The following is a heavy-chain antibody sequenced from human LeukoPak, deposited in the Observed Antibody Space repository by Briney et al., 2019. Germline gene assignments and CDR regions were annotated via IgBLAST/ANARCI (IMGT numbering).Heavy chain of an antibody. D-gene: IGHD3-9*01. J-gene: IGHJ4*02. Sequence: GGSLRLSCVGSGFTSIAYALTWARQAPGKGLEWVSGISGGGVTTYYADSVKGRFTISRDNTKNSLYLQMNSLTAEDTAMYYCAKDGDGYHNWGQGALVTVSS. V-gene: IGHV3-23*01. CDR2: ISGGGVTT. CDR3: AKDGDGYHN. CDR1: GFTSIAYA.